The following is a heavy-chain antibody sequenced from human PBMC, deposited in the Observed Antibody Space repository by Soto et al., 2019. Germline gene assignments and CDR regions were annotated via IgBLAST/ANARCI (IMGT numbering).Heavy chain of an antibody. J-gene: IGHJ4*02. V-gene: IGHV1-18*01. Sequence: QGQLVQSGAEVKKPGASVKVSCKASGYTFTDFGISWVRQAPGQGLEWMGWISAYSRNTNYPQKVQGRVTMTTDTTTSPASMELRSLTSEDTAVYYCARDSGILDNRAFSFDYWGQATLVTVSS. CDR2: ISAYSRNT. CDR1: GYTFTDFG. CDR3: ARDSGILDNRAFSFDY. D-gene: IGHD1-20*01.